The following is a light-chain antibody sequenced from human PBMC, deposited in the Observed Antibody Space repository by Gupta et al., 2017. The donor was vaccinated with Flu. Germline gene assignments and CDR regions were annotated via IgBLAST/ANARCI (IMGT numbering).Light chain of an antibody. J-gene: IGKJ1*01. CDR1: RSVKTW. Sequence: DFEMTQSPSTLSAFIGDRVTITCRASRSVKTWLAWFQRKPREVPKLLIHQASTLETGVPSRFSGSGSGTEFTLTISSLQPDDLATYYCQQYYGPWTFGQGTKVEIK. CDR2: QAS. V-gene: IGKV1-5*03. CDR3: QQYYGPWT.